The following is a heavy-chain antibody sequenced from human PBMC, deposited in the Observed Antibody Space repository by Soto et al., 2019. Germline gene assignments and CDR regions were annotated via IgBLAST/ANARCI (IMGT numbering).Heavy chain of an antibody. CDR1: GYSISSGYY. D-gene: IGHD3-22*01. CDR3: ARVGPWVPYYYDSSPYTFENWFGP. CDR2: IHHGGST. J-gene: IGHJ5*02. V-gene: IGHV4-38-2*01. Sequence: SETLSLTCAVSGYSISSGYYWGWLRQPPGKGLEWIGSIHHGGSTYYNPSLNSRVTLSIDMTNNHVSLILNSVTAADTAVYYCARVGPWVPYYYDSSPYTFENWFGPWGQGTLVTVSS.